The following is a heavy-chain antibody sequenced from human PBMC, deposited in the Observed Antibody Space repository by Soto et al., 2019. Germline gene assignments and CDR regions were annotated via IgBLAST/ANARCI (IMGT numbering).Heavy chain of an antibody. Sequence: SETLSLTCTVSGGSISSSSYYWGWIRQPPGKGLEWIGSIYYSGSTYYNPSLKSRVTISVDTSKNQFSLKLSSVTAADTAVYYCARADYGNFDYWGQGTLVTVSS. CDR2: IYYSGST. D-gene: IGHD4-17*01. CDR1: GGSISSSSYY. V-gene: IGHV4-39*01. CDR3: ARADYGNFDY. J-gene: IGHJ4*02.